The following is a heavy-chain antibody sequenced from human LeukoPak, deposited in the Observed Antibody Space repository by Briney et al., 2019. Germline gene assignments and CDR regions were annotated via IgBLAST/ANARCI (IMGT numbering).Heavy chain of an antibody. D-gene: IGHD6-19*01. CDR3: ARAGRVAVAGTYYYYYYMDV. Sequence: GGSLRLSCAASGFTFSSYSMNWVRQAPGKGLEWVSSISSSSSYIYYADSVKGRFTISRDSAKNSLYLQMNSLRAEDTAVYYCARAGRVAVAGTYYYYYYMDVWGKGTTVTVSS. CDR2: ISSSSSYI. V-gene: IGHV3-21*01. J-gene: IGHJ6*03. CDR1: GFTFSSYS.